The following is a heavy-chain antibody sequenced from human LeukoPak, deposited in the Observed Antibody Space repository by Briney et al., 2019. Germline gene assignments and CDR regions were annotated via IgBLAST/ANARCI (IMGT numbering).Heavy chain of an antibody. D-gene: IGHD3-9*01. CDR3: AQVWGSLRYFDWLADPFDY. J-gene: IGHJ4*02. CDR1: GFTFSSYG. CDR2: ISYDGSNK. Sequence: GGSLRLSCAASGFTFSSYGMHWVRQAPGKGLEWVAVISYDGSNKYYADSVKGRFTISRDNSKNTLYLQMNSLRAEDTAVYYCAQVWGSLRYFDWLADPFDYWGQGTLVTVSS. V-gene: IGHV3-30*18.